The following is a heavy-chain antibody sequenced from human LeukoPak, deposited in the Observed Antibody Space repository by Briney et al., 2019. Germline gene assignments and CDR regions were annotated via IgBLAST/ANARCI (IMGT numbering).Heavy chain of an antibody. V-gene: IGHV3-43*02. J-gene: IGHJ4*02. CDR3: AKTRRSGTEYGDFDH. CDR1: GLSFDDYD. CDR2: IHRDGRTT. D-gene: IGHD1-26*01. Sequence: GGSLRLSCVTSGLSFDDYDMHWVRQAPGKGLEWVSLIHRDGRTTYYADSVKGRFAISRDNSRRTLYLQINSLRTEDTALYHCAKTRRSGTEYGDFDHWGQGTLVTVSS.